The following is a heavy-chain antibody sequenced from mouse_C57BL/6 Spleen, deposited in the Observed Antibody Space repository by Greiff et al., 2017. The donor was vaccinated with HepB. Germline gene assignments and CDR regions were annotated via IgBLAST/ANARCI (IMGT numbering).Heavy chain of an antibody. CDR2: ISYDGSN. D-gene: IGHD1-1*01. Sequence: VQLKESGPGLVKPSQSLSLTCSVTGYSITSGYYWNWIRQFPGNKLEWMGYISYDGSNNYNPSLKNRISITRDTSKNQFFLKLNSVTTEDTATYYCARDPGSGSSLITRAMDYWGQGTSVTVSS. J-gene: IGHJ4*01. CDR3: ARDPGSGSSLITRAMDY. V-gene: IGHV3-6*01. CDR1: GYSITSGYY.